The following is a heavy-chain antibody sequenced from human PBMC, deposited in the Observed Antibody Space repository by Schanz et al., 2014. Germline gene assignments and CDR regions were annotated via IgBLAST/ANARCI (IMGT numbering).Heavy chain of an antibody. J-gene: IGHJ4*02. Sequence: QGQLVQSGPEVKEPGASVKVSCEASRYTFNTYGLNWVRQAIGQGPEWMGWMQPDSGKTHYAEKFQGRVTMTTDTSTSTSYMELTSLRFDDTAVYYCARDFSAYVGNYFDYWGQGTLVTVSS. CDR3: ARDFSAYVGNYFDY. CDR1: RYTFNTYG. CDR2: MQPDSGKT. D-gene: IGHD5-12*01. V-gene: IGHV1-18*01.